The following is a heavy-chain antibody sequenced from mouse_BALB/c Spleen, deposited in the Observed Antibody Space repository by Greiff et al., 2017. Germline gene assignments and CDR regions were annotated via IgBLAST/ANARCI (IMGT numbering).Heavy chain of an antibody. CDR1: GFTFSSFG. CDR3: ARSGDLRGYAMDY. CDR2: ISSGSSTI. D-gene: IGHD1-1*01. J-gene: IGHJ4*01. V-gene: IGHV5-17*02. Sequence: EVMLVESGGGLVQPGGSRKLSCAASGFTFSSFGMHWVRQAPEKGLEWVAYISSGSSTIYYADTVKGRFTISRDNPKNTLFLQMTSLRSEDTAMYYCARSGDLRGYAMDYWGQGTSVTVSS.